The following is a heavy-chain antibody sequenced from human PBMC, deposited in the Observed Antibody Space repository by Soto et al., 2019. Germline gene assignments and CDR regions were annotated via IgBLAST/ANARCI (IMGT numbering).Heavy chain of an antibody. V-gene: IGHV4-4*07. Sequence: QLQLHEPGPGLVKPSETLSLTCNFSGDSIGRFYGSWTRQSAGKGLEWIGRVYSTGGVTYNPALKGRVTISLDRSNNHVSLEMNSVTAADTAVYFCARDLSGTGLDIWGRGTRVSVSS. CDR1: GDSIGRFY. J-gene: IGHJ6*02. CDR3: ARDLSGTGLDI. D-gene: IGHD1-26*01. CDR2: VYSTGGV.